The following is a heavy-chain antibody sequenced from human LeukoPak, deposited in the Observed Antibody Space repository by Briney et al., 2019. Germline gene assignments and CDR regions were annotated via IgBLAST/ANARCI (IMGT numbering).Heavy chain of an antibody. CDR1: GFTVSSNY. D-gene: IGHD3-22*01. CDR3: AKDRDYYDSRNNFDY. J-gene: IGHJ4*02. Sequence: GGSLRLSCAASGFTVSSNYMSWVRQAPGKGLEWVSAISGSGGSTYYADSVKGRFTISRDNSKNTLYLQMNSLRAEDTAVYYCAKDRDYYDSRNNFDYWGQGTLVTVSS. V-gene: IGHV3-23*01. CDR2: ISGSGGST.